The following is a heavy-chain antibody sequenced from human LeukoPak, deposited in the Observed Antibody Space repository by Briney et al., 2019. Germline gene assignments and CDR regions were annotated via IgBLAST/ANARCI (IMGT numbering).Heavy chain of an antibody. V-gene: IGHV4-31*03. CDR3: ARSRSHPGFLDSTGSFLGPPSGADW. CDR1: GGPITSNTYY. CDR2: IFRSGVS. D-gene: IGHD3-22*01. J-gene: IGHJ1*01. Sequence: SETLSLTCSVPGGPITSNTYYWNWIRQHPEKGLEWVGYIFRSGVSYSNPSLRSRLTLSIDTSKNQFSLTLTSVTAADTAVYYCARSRSHPGFLDSTGSFLGPPSGADWWGQGTRVIVSS.